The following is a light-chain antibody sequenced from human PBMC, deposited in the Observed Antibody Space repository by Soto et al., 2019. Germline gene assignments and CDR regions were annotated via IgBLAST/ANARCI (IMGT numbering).Light chain of an antibody. Sequence: EIVLMQSPATLSLSPGERASLSCRASQSVTSNYLAWYQQKPGQAPRLLIYGASSRATGIPDRFSGSGSGTDFSLTISRLEPEDFAVYYCQQYGSSRTFGQGTKVEIK. CDR3: QQYGSSRT. V-gene: IGKV3-20*01. CDR2: GAS. CDR1: QSVTSNY. J-gene: IGKJ1*01.